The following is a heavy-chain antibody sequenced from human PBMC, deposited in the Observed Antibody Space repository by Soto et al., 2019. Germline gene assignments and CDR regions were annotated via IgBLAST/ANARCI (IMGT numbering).Heavy chain of an antibody. CDR2: INPNSGGT. J-gene: IGHJ6*02. Sequence: ASVKVSCKASGYTFTGYYMHWVRQAPGQGLEWMGWINPNSGGTNYAQKFQGWVTMTRDTSISTAYMELSRLRSDDTAVYYCARDTIAVAGRDYYYGMDVWGQGTTVTVSS. CDR1: GYTFTGYY. CDR3: ARDTIAVAGRDYYYGMDV. V-gene: IGHV1-2*04. D-gene: IGHD6-19*01.